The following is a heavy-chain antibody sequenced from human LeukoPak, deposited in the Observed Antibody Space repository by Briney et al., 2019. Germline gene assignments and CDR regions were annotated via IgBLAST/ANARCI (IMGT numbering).Heavy chain of an antibody. D-gene: IGHD2-2*01. CDR2: ISASSKYI. J-gene: IGHJ4*02. Sequence: GGSLRLSCEASGFTFSTYCMDWVRQAPGKGLEWVSSISASSKYIWYADSVKGRFTISRDNARNSLYLQINSLRAEDTAVYYCARERDCGRTNCVAYFFDYWGQGTLVTASS. V-gene: IGHV3-21*01. CDR1: GFTFSTYC. CDR3: ARERDCGRTNCVAYFFDY.